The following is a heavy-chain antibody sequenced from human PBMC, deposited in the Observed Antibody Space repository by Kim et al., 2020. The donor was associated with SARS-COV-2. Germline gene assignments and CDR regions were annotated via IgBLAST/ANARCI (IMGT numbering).Heavy chain of an antibody. D-gene: IGHD2-2*01. CDR3: ARDLPYRSSPTCPLDY. J-gene: IGHJ4*02. Sequence: DSVKGRFTTARDNAKHTLYLQMNSLRADDTAMYDCARDLPYRSSPTCPLDYWGQGTLVTVSS. V-gene: IGHV3-11*06.